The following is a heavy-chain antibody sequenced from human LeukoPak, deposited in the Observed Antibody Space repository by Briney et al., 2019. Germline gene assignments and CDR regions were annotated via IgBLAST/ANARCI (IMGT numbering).Heavy chain of an antibody. Sequence: ASVKVSCKASGYTFTSYYMHWVRQAPGQGLEWMGIINPSGGSTSYAQKFQGRVTMTRDTSTSTVYMELSSLRSEDTAVYYCARGPSTLYYYDSSGQVDYWGQGTLVTVSS. CDR1: GYTFTSYY. V-gene: IGHV1-46*01. CDR3: ARGPSTLYYYDSSGQVDY. CDR2: INPSGGST. J-gene: IGHJ4*02. D-gene: IGHD3-22*01.